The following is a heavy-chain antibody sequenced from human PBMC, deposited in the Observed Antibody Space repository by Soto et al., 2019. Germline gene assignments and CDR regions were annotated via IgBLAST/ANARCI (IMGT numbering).Heavy chain of an antibody. J-gene: IGHJ4*02. Sequence: QVQLQESGPGLVKPSQTLSLTCTVSGGSISSGGYYWSWIRQHPGKGLEWIGYIYYSGSTYYNPSLKSRVTISVGTSKSQFSLKLSSVTAADTAVYYCARTARIAAVDYWGQGTLVTVSS. CDR1: GGSISSGGYY. CDR3: ARTARIAAVDY. CDR2: IYYSGST. V-gene: IGHV4-31*03. D-gene: IGHD6-13*01.